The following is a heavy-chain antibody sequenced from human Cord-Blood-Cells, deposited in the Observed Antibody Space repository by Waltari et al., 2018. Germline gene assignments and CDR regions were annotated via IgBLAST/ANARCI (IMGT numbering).Heavy chain of an antibody. V-gene: IGHV4-4*07. CDR1: GGSIRSYY. J-gene: IGHJ6*03. CDR2: IYTSGST. CDR3: AREGVVVPAANYYYYYMDV. D-gene: IGHD2-2*01. Sequence: QVQLQESCPGLVQPSETLSLTCTVSGGSIRSYYWSWIRQPPGTGLVWIGRIYTSGSTNYNPSLESRVTMSVDTSKNQFSLKLSSVTAADTAVYYCAREGVVVPAANYYYYYMDVWGKGTTVTVSS.